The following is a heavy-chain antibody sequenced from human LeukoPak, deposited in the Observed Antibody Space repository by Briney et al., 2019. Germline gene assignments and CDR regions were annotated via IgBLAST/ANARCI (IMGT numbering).Heavy chain of an antibody. J-gene: IGHJ4*02. V-gene: IGHV3-74*01. CDR2: INTDGSTT. D-gene: IGHD6-13*01. CDR1: GFTFSSYW. Sequence: GGSLRLSCAASGFTFSSYWMYWVRQAPGKGLVWVSRINTDGSTTNYADSVKGRFTISRDNSKNTLYLQMNSLRAEGTAVYYCARDRLYSSSWYHFDYWGQGTLVTVSS. CDR3: ARDRLYSSSWYHFDY.